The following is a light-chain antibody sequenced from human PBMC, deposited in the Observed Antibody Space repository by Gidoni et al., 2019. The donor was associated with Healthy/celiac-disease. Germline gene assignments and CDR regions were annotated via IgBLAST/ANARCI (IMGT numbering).Light chain of an antibody. J-gene: IGKJ2*01. CDR2: GAS. CDR3: QQYGSSPGYT. CDR1: QSVSSSY. V-gene: IGKV3-20*01. Sequence: DIVLTQSPGTLSLSPGERATLSCRASQSVSSSYLAWYQQKPGQAPRLLIYGASSRATGIPDRFSGSGSGTDFTLTISRLEPEDFAVYYCQQYGSSPGYTGGQGTKLEIK.